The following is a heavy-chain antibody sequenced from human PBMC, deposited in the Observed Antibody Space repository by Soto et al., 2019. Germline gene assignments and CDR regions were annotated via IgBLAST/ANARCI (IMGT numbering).Heavy chain of an antibody. CDR3: ASVNYDFWSGYYAKGWFDP. Sequence: QVQLVQSGAEVKKPGSSVKVSCKASGGTFSSYAISWVRQAPGQGLEWMGGIIPIFGTANYAQKFQGRVTITADKSTSTAYMELSSLRSEDTAVYYCASVNYDFWSGYYAKGWFDPWGQGTLVTVSS. CDR1: GGTFSSYA. V-gene: IGHV1-69*06. D-gene: IGHD3-3*01. J-gene: IGHJ5*02. CDR2: IIPIFGTA.